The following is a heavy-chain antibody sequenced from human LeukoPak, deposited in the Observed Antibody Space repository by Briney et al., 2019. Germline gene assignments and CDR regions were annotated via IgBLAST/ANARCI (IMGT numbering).Heavy chain of an antibody. Sequence: SETLSLTCAVDGGSFSDYHWTWIRQSPGKRLEWIGQISHSGTTRYNPSFNSRVTMSVDTSKNQFSLKLTSVTAADTAIYYCARGAPGFWGQGTLVTVSS. J-gene: IGHJ4*02. V-gene: IGHV4-34*01. CDR3: ARGAPGF. CDR1: GGSFSDYH. CDR2: ISHSGTT.